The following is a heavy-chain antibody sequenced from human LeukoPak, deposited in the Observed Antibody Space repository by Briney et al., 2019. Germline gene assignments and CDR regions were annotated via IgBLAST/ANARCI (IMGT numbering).Heavy chain of an antibody. Sequence: GGSLRPSCAASGFTFSRYNMNWVRQAPGKGLEWVSYISSGSSTIYYADSVKGRFTISRDNAKNSLYLQMNSLRDDDTAVYYCARILEGDDYWGQGTLVTVSS. D-gene: IGHD3-16*01. J-gene: IGHJ4*02. CDR2: ISSGSSTI. CDR3: ARILEGDDY. CDR1: GFTFSRYN. V-gene: IGHV3-48*02.